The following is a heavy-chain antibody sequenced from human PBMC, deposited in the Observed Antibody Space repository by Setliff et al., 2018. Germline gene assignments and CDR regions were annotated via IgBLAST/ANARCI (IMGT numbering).Heavy chain of an antibody. CDR3: ARNIGMGQRDYFDY. V-gene: IGHV1-69*13. D-gene: IGHD5-18*01. CDR2: IIPMFRTP. Sequence: GASVKVSCKASGYTFGAHYMHWVRQAPGQGFEWLGGIIPMFRTPEYAQKFQGRVTFSADDSANTAYMELTSLTSEDTAVYYCARNIGMGQRDYFDYWGQGTVVTVSS. J-gene: IGHJ4*02. CDR1: GYTFGAHY.